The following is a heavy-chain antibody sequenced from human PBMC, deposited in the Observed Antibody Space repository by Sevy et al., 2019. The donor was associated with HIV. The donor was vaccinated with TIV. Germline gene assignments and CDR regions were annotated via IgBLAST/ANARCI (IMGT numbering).Heavy chain of an antibody. J-gene: IGHJ6*02. D-gene: IGHD3-10*01. CDR2: ISYDGSNK. V-gene: IGHV3-30*18. CDR1: GFSFSDYG. CDR3: AKGLIRGAQSLGGYYYKYYGMDV. Sequence: GGSLRLSCAASGFSFSDYGMHWVRQAPGKGLEWVAVISYDGSNKYYVASVKGRFTISRDNSKNKRFLQMNSLRDEDTAVYYCAKGLIRGAQSLGGYYYKYYGMDVWGQGITVTVSS.